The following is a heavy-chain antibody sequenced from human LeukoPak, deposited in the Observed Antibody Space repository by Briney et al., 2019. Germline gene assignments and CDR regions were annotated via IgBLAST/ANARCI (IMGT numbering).Heavy chain of an antibody. J-gene: IGHJ4*02. V-gene: IGHV3-21*01. CDR3: ARDCSSTSCYAGIDY. CDR2: ISSSSSYI. D-gene: IGHD2-2*01. Sequence: GGSLRLSRAASGFTFSSYSMNWVRQAPGKGLEWVSSISSSSSYIYYADSVKGRFTISRDNAKNSLYLQMNSLRAEETAVYYCARDCSSTSCYAGIDYWGQGTLVTVSS. CDR1: GFTFSSYS.